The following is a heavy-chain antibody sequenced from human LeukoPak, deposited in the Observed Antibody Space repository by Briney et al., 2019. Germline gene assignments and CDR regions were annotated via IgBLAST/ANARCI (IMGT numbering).Heavy chain of an antibody. CDR3: AKDSHYDSSGYYYEDY. J-gene: IGHJ4*02. V-gene: IGHV3-23*01. D-gene: IGHD3-22*01. CDR2: LSGSGGQT. CDR1: GFTFRSYA. Sequence: GGSLRLSCVASGFTFRSYAMSWVRQAPGKGLEWVSSLSGSGGQTYYADSVKGRFTISSDNSENTVYLQMNSLRVEDTAVYYCAKDSHYDSSGYYYEDYWGQGTLVTVSS.